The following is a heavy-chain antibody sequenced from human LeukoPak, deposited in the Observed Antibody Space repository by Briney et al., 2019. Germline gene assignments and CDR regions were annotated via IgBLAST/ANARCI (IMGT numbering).Heavy chain of an antibody. Sequence: GGSLRLSCAASGFTFSGYAMSWVRQAPGKGLEWVSSIVGSGLKTFYADSVEGRVTISRDNSNNALYLQINSLRAEDTAMYYCAKERYFDWLLWSGEDHWGQGILVTVSS. CDR3: AKERYFDWLLWSGEDH. CDR1: GFTFSGYA. J-gene: IGHJ4*01. CDR2: IVGSGLKT. V-gene: IGHV3-23*01. D-gene: IGHD3-9*01.